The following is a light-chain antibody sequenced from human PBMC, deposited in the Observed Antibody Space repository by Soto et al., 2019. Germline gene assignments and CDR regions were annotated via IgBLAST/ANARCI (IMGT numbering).Light chain of an antibody. CDR3: HQFGSSPLDT. V-gene: IGKV3-20*01. CDR2: RAS. CDR1: QTISSSF. J-gene: IGKJ3*01. Sequence: EIVLTQSPGTLSLSPGERATLSCRASQTISSSFLAWYQQKPGQAPRLLIYRASSRAPGIPDRFSGSGSGTDFTPSISRLVPEDFAVYYCHQFGSSPLDTFGPGTKVEIK.